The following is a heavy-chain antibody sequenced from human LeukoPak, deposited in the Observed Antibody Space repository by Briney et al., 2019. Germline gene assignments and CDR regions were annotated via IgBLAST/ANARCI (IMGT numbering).Heavy chain of an antibody. J-gene: IGHJ4*02. V-gene: IGHV3-7*03. CDR1: GFTFRNYW. CDR3: AKGVIGANDY. D-gene: IGHD3-10*01. CDR2: IKQDESEK. Sequence: GGSLRLSCAVSGFTFRNYWMTWVRQAPGKGLECVANIKQDESEKYYVDSVKGRFTISRDNSKNTLYLQMNSLRAEDTAVYYCAKGVIGANDYWGQGTLVTVSS.